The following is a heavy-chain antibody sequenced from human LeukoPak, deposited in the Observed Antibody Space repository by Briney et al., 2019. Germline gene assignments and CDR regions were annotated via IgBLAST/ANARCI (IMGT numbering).Heavy chain of an antibody. CDR1: GYNFPSYW. D-gene: IGHD2-2*02. Sequence: GESLKISCKGSGYNFPSYWIGWVRQMPGKGLEWMGIIYPGDSDTRYSPSFQGQVTISADKSISTAYLQWSSLKASDTAMYYCARACNSTSCYTGGFDYWGQGTLVTVSS. CDR2: IYPGDSDT. V-gene: IGHV5-51*01. CDR3: ARACNSTSCYTGGFDY. J-gene: IGHJ4*02.